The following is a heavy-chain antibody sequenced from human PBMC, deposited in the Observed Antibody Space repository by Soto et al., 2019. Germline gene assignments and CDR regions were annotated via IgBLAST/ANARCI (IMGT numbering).Heavy chain of an antibody. J-gene: IGHJ4*02. V-gene: IGHV1-18*01. Sequence: QVQLVQSGAEVKKPGASVKVSCKTSGYTFTNFGLSWVRQAPGQGLEWMGWISAYDGNTNYAQNFQGRVTMTTDTPTSTAYMVLRSLRSHATALYYSTRRRIPVDYWGAGALV. D-gene: IGHD2-15*01. CDR3: TRRRIPVDY. CDR2: ISAYDGNT. CDR1: GYTFTNFG.